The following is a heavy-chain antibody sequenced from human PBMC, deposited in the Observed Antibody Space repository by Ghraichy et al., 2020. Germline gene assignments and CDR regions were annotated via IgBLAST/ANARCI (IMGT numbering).Heavy chain of an antibody. J-gene: IGHJ4*02. D-gene: IGHD4-17*01. V-gene: IGHV3-7*03. CDR1: GFIFSSYW. CDR3: ARENGYYGDYFDY. CDR2: INQDESEK. Sequence: ETLSLTCAASGFIFSSYWMSWVRQAPGKGLEWVANINQDESEKYYVDSVKGRFTISRDNAKNSVYLQMNSLRAEDTAVYYCARENGYYGDYFDYWGQGTLVTVSS.